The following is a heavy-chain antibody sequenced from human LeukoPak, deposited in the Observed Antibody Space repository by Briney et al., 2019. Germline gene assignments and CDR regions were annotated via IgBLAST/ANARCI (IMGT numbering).Heavy chain of an antibody. CDR2: INAGNGNT. CDR1: GYIFTSYA. V-gene: IGHV1-3*01. Sequence: ASVKVSCKASGYIFTSYAMHWVRQAPGQRLEWMGWINAGNGNTKYSQKFQGRVTITRDTSASTVYMELSSLRSEDTAVYYCVRDIDRVFNWFDPWSQGTLVTVSS. J-gene: IGHJ5*02. D-gene: IGHD6-13*01. CDR3: VRDIDRVFNWFDP.